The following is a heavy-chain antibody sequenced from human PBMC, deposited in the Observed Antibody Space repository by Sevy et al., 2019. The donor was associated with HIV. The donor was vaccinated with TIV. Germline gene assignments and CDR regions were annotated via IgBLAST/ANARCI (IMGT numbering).Heavy chain of an antibody. CDR2: IGGSGGST. Sequence: GGSLRLSCAGSGFIFRTYAMTWVRQAPGKGLEWVSSIGGSGGSTYYADSVKGRFTISRDNSNNRIDLEMNSLRAEGTAVYYCAKENRDGFQWGQGTLVTVSS. CDR3: AKENRDGFQ. J-gene: IGHJ4*02. V-gene: IGHV3-23*01. D-gene: IGHD2-2*03. CDR1: GFIFRTYA.